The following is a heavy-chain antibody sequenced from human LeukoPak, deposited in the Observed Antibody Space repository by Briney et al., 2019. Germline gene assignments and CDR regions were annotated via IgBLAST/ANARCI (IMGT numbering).Heavy chain of an antibody. CDR1: GFTFSTYS. V-gene: IGHV3-48*04. D-gene: IGHD5-18*01. Sequence: GGSLRLSCAASGFTFSTYSMNWVRQAPGKGLEWVSHISSGGSVIYYADAVKGRFTISRDDAKNTLYLQVNSLRAEDTAVYFCARGGSDTAMAHDYWGQGTLVTVSS. CDR2: ISSGGSVI. J-gene: IGHJ4*02. CDR3: ARGGSDTAMAHDY.